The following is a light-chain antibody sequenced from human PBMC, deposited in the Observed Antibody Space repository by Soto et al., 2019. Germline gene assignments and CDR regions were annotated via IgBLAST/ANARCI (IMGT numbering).Light chain of an antibody. J-gene: IGKJ1*01. CDR1: QSHGYSDGNTY. V-gene: IGKV2-30*01. CDR3: RQSTHWPKT. Sequence: DVVMTQSPLSLTVTVGQSASISCRSSQSHGYSDGNTYLSWFQQGPGQSPRRLIYQVSKRDSGVPDRLSGSGSGTYFTLKISRVEADDVGIYYCRQSTHWPKTFGQGTKVEIK. CDR2: QVS.